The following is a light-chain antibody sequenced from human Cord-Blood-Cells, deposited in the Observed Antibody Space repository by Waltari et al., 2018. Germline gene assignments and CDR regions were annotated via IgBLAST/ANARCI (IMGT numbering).Light chain of an antibody. V-gene: IGLV2-14*01. CDR1: SSDVGGYNY. Sequence: QSALTQPASVSGSPGQSIPISCTGTSSDVGGYNYVSWYQQHPGKAPKLMIYDVSNRPAGVSTRFSGSKSGNTASLTISGLQAEDEADYYCSSYTSSSTLGVFGGGTKLTVL. CDR3: SSYTSSSTLGV. CDR2: DVS. J-gene: IGLJ2*01.